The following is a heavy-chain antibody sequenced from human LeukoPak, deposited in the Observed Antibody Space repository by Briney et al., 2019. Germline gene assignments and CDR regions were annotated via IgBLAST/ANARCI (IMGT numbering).Heavy chain of an antibody. CDR3: ARHPSATAAFDI. D-gene: IGHD5-18*01. V-gene: IGHV4-59*08. CDR2: IHSNGNT. CDR1: GGSINNYY. J-gene: IGHJ3*02. Sequence: SETLSLTCVVSGGSINNYYWSWIRQPPGKGLEWIAYIHSNGNTNYNPSFKSRVTVSVDTSKNQLSLRLTSVAAADTAIYYCARHPSATAAFDIWGQGTMVIVSS.